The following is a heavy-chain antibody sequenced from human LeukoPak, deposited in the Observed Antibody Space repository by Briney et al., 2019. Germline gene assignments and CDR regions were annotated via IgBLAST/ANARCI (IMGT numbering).Heavy chain of an antibody. Sequence: GASVKVSCKASGYTFTGYYMHLVRQAPGQGLEWMGWINPNSGGTNYAQKFQGRVTMTRDTSISTAYMELSRLRSDDTAVYYCAREQHRYYGMDVWGQGTTVTVSS. CDR3: AREQHRYYGMDV. V-gene: IGHV1-2*02. CDR2: INPNSGGT. D-gene: IGHD6-13*01. J-gene: IGHJ6*02. CDR1: GYTFTGYY.